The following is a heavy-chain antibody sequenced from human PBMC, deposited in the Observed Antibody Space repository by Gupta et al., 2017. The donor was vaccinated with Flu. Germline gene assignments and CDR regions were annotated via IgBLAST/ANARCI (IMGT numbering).Heavy chain of an antibody. CDR3: ARHIYNYGYDC. CDR2: IYYSGST. D-gene: IGHD5-18*01. Sequence: QLQLQESVPGLVKPSGTLSLTCRVSGRSNSSNTFYGGWIRQPPGKGLEWIGNIYYSGSTHYNPSLKRRGTISVDTSKNQFSLKLSSVTAADTAVYYCARHIYNYGYDCWGQGTLVTVSS. V-gene: IGHV4-39*01. CDR1: GRSNSSNTFY. J-gene: IGHJ4*02.